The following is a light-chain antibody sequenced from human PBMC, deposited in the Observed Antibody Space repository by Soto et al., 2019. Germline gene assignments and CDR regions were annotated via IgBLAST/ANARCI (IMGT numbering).Light chain of an antibody. J-gene: IGKJ1*01. CDR1: QSVFSRY. V-gene: IGKV3-20*01. CDR2: GAS. Sequence: EIVLTQSPGTLSLSPGERATLSCRASQSVFSRYLAWYQQKPGQPPRLLIYGASSRATGIPDRFSGSGSGKDFTLTISILGPEDFAVYYCQHYDNSPTWTFGQGTKVDIK. CDR3: QHYDNSPTWT.